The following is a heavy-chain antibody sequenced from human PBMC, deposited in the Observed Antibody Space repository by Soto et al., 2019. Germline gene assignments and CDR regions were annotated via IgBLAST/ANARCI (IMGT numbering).Heavy chain of an antibody. CDR2: IYYSGST. V-gene: IGHV4-59*01. CDR1: GGSISSYY. D-gene: IGHD2-2*01. J-gene: IGHJ6*02. CDR3: ARSGRVVPAVRYYGMDV. Sequence: QVQLQESGPGLVKPSETLSLTCTVSGGSISSYYWSWIRQPPGKGLEWIGYIYYSGSTNYNPSLKSRVTISVDTSKNQFSLKLSSVTAADTAVYYCARSGRVVPAVRYYGMDVWGQGTTVTVSS.